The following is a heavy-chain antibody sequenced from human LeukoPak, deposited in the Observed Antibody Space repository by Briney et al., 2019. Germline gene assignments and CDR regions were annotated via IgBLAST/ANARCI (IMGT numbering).Heavy chain of an antibody. V-gene: IGHV3-9*01. CDR2: ISWNSGSI. D-gene: IGHD5-12*01. CDR1: GFTFDDYA. CDR3: AKDFSGYDFWGYYYYYMDV. J-gene: IGHJ6*03. Sequence: GRSLRLSCAASGFTFDDYAMHWVRQAPGKGLEWVSGISWNSGSIGYADSVKGRFTISRDNAKNSLYLQMNSLRAEDTAVYYCAKDFSGYDFWGYYYYYMDVWGKGTTVTVSS.